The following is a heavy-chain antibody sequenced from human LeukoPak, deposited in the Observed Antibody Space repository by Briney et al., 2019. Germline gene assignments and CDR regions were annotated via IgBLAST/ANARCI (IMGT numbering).Heavy chain of an antibody. CDR3: ARDHPGYCSGGSCYSEDFDY. CDR2: MNPNSGNT. Sequence: ASVKVSCKASGYTFTSYDINWVRQATGQGLEWMGWMNPNSGNTGYAQKFQGRVTMTTDTSTSTAYMELRSLRSDDTAVYYCARDHPGYCSGGSCYSEDFDYWGQGTLVTVSS. D-gene: IGHD2-15*01. J-gene: IGHJ4*02. V-gene: IGHV1-8*01. CDR1: GYTFTSYD.